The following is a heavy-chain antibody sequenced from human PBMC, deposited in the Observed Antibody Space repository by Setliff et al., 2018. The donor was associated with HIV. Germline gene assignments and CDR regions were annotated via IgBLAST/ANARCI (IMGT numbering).Heavy chain of an antibody. Sequence: GGSLRLSCAASGFTVSTYYMSWVRQAPGKGLEWISTIYSGGDKYHADSVKGRVTLSRDNSKNTLYLQMNSLRPEDTAVYYCARVRLYNNALDYWGQGTLVTVSS. CDR2: IYSGGDK. J-gene: IGHJ4*02. V-gene: IGHV3-66*02. CDR1: GFTVSTYY. D-gene: IGHD3-10*01. CDR3: ARVRLYNNALDY.